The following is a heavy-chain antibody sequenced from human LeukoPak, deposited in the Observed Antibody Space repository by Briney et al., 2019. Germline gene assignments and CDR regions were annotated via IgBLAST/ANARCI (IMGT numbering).Heavy chain of an antibody. V-gene: IGHV3-48*03. CDR3: ASPQIVVGYFDY. CDR2: ISSSGSTI. Sequence: GGSLRLSCAASGFTFSSYEMNWVRQAPGKGLEWVSYISSSGSTIYYADSVKGRFTISRDNAKNSLYLQMNSLRAEDTAVYYCASPQIVVGYFDYWGQGTLVTVSS. D-gene: IGHD3-22*01. J-gene: IGHJ4*02. CDR1: GFTFSSYE.